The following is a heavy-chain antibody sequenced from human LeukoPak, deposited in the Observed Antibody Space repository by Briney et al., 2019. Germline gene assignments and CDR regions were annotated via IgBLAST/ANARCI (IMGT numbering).Heavy chain of an antibody. J-gene: IGHJ4*02. CDR3: ARSRDGYNQNTPLFY. Sequence: SETLSLTCTVSGGSISSYYWSWIRQPPGKGLEWIGYIYYSGSTNYNPSLKSRVTISVDTSKNQFSLKLSSVTAADTAVYYCARSRDGYNQNTPLFYWGQGTLVTVSS. CDR2: IYYSGST. CDR1: GGSISSYY. V-gene: IGHV4-59*01. D-gene: IGHD5-24*01.